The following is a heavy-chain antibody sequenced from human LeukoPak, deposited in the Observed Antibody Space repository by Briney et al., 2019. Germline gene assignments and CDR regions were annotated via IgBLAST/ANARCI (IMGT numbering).Heavy chain of an antibody. CDR1: GYTFTSYG. J-gene: IGHJ4*02. CDR3: TSHYYDSSGYTRLDY. Sequence: SVKVSCKASGYTFTSYGISWVRQAPGQGLEWMGGIIPIFGAANYAQKFQGRVTITTDESTSTAYMELSSLRSEDTAVYYCTSHYYDSSGYTRLDYWGQGTLVTVSS. CDR2: IIPIFGAA. D-gene: IGHD3-22*01. V-gene: IGHV1-69*05.